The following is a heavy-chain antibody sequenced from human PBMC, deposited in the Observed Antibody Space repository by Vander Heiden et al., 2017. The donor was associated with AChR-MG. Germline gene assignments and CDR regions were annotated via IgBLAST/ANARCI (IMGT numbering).Heavy chain of an antibody. CDR3: AREGYYYDSSGYLYYYGMDV. CDR2: ISYDGSNK. V-gene: IGHV3-30-3*01. D-gene: IGHD3-22*01. CDR1: GFTFSSYA. Sequence: QVQLVESGGGVVQPGRSLRLSCAASGFTFSSYAMHGVRQAPGKGLEWVAVISYDGSNKYYADSVKGRFTISRDNSKNTLYLQMNSLRAEDTAVYYCAREGYYYDSSGYLYYYGMDVWGQGTTVTVSS. J-gene: IGHJ6*02.